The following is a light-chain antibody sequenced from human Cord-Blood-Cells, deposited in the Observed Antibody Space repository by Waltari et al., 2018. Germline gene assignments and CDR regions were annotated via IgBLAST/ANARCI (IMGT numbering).Light chain of an antibody. Sequence: QSALTQPPSASGSPGQSVTISCTGTSSDVGGYNYVSWYQQHPGKAPKLMIYEVSKRPSGDPDRFSGYKSGNTASLTVSGLQAEDEADYYCSSYAGSNNPYVFGTGTKVTVL. CDR2: EVS. V-gene: IGLV2-8*01. CDR3: SSYAGSNNPYV. CDR1: SSDVGGYNY. J-gene: IGLJ1*01.